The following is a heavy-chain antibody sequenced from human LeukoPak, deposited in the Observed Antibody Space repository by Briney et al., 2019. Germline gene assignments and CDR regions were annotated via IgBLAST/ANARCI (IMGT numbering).Heavy chain of an antibody. J-gene: IGHJ4*02. CDR1: GFTFSSYS. CDR2: ISSSSSSYI. V-gene: IGHV3-21*01. CDR3: ARESAADFDY. Sequence: GGSLRLSCAASGFTFSSYSMNWVRQAPGKGLEWVSYISSSSSSYIYYADSVKGRFTISRDNAKNSLYLQMNSLRAEDTAVYYCARESAADFDYWGQGTLVSVSS.